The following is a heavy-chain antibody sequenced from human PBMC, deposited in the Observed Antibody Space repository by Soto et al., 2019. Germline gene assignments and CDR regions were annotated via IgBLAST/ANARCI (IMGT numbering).Heavy chain of an antibody. CDR3: ARDRGHSSSWDYFDY. V-gene: IGHV1-46*01. J-gene: IGHJ4*02. D-gene: IGHD6-13*01. CDR2: INPSGGST. CDR1: GYTLTSYY. Sequence: GASVKVSCKASGYTLTSYYMHWVRQAHGQGLEWLGIINPSGGSTSYAQKFRGRVTMTRDTSTSTVYMELSSLRSEDTAVYYCARDRGHSSSWDYFDYWGLGTLVTVS.